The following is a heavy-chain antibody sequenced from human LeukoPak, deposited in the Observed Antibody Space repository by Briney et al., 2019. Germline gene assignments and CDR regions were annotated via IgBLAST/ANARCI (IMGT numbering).Heavy chain of an antibody. Sequence: ASVKVSCKASGYTFTGYYMHWVRQAPGQGLEWMGWINPNSGGTNYAQKFQGRVTMTRDTSISTAYMELSRLRSDDTAVYYCAGDTGYGDLKLDYWGQGTLVTVSS. D-gene: IGHD4-17*01. CDR2: INPNSGGT. CDR3: AGDTGYGDLKLDY. J-gene: IGHJ4*02. V-gene: IGHV1-2*02. CDR1: GYTFTGYY.